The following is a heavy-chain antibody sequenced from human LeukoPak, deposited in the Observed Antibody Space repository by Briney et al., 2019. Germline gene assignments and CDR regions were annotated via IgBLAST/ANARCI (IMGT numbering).Heavy chain of an antibody. D-gene: IGHD6-19*01. CDR1: GGSISSSSYY. Sequence: PSETLSLTCTVSGGSISSSSYYWGWIRQPPGKGREWIGSIYYSGSTYYNPSLKSRVAMSVDTSKNQFSLKLSSVTAADTAVYYCARHAVASFDYWGQGTLVTVSS. J-gene: IGHJ4*02. V-gene: IGHV4-39*01. CDR3: ARHAVASFDY. CDR2: IYYSGST.